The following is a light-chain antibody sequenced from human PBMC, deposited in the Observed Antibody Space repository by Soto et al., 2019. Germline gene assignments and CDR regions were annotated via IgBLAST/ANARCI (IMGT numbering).Light chain of an antibody. Sequence: VGGSIIITCRARQVIGNYVAWYQQKPGKAPKLLIYAASSLQSGVPSRFIGRGSGTDDTLTISSHQPEDFATYYGQQSHRTRTFGQGTRLEIK. CDR1: QVIGNY. V-gene: IGKV1-39*01. CDR3: QQSHRTRT. CDR2: AAS. J-gene: IGKJ5*01.